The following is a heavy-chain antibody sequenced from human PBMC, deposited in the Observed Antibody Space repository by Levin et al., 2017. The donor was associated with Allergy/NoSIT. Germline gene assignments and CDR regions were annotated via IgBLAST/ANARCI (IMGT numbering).Heavy chain of an antibody. Sequence: GGSLRLSCAASGFTFENYAMHWVRQAPGRGLEWVSGISWNSGSIGYADSVKGRFTISRDNAKKSLYLEMNSLRDEDTALYYCAKDMTSGTYHFDNWGQGTLVTVSS. CDR2: ISWNSGSI. CDR1: GFTFENYA. J-gene: IGHJ4*02. CDR3: AKDMTSGTYHFDN. V-gene: IGHV3-9*01. D-gene: IGHD6-19*01.